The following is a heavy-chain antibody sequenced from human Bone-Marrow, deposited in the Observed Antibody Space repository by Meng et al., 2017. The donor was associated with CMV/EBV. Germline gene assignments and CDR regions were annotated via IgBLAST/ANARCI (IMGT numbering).Heavy chain of an antibody. J-gene: IGHJ5*02. CDR2: IYYTGST. CDR1: GGSISSYY. Sequence: SETLSLTCTVSGGSISSYYWSWVRQPPGKGLEWIGYIYYTGSTNYNPSLKSRVTISVDTSKNQFSLRLSSVTAADTAVYFCARTYYDYVWRINLFAPWGHGTLVPVSS. V-gene: IGHV4-59*01. CDR3: ARTYYDYVWRINLFAP. D-gene: IGHD3-16*01.